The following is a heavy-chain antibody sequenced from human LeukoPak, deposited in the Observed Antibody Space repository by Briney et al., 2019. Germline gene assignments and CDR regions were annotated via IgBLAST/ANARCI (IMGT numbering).Heavy chain of an antibody. D-gene: IGHD6-13*01. J-gene: IGHJ4*02. CDR1: GFTFSTYA. CDR3: ARDWYDY. V-gene: IGHV3-23*01. Sequence: PGGSLRLSCAASGFTFSTYAMIWVRQAPGKGLEWVSVIGGSGSYTYYADSVKGRFTISRDNSKDTLYLQMNSLRAEDTAVYCCARDWYDYWGQGTLVTVSS. CDR2: IGGSGSYT.